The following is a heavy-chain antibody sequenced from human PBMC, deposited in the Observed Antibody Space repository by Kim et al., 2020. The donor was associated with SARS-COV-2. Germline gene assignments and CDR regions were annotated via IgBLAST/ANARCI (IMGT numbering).Heavy chain of an antibody. J-gene: IGHJ5*02. D-gene: IGHD1-26*01. CDR2: IYYSGST. CDR1: GGSISSYY. V-gene: IGHV4-59*08. Sequence: SETLSLTYTVSGGSISSYYWSWIRQPPGKGLEWIGYIYYSGSTNYNPSLKSRVTISVDTSKNQFSLKLSSVTAADTAVYYCARHQMWPATGGDWFDPWGQGTLVTVSS. CDR3: ARHQMWPATGGDWFDP.